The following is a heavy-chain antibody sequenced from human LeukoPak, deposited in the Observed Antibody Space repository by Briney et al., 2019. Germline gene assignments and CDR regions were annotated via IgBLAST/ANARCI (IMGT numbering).Heavy chain of an antibody. V-gene: IGHV3-48*03. CDR1: GFTFSSYE. D-gene: IGHD6-19*01. Sequence: GGSLRLSCAASGFTFSSYEMNWVRQAPGKGLEWVSYISSSGSTTYYADSVKGRFTISRDNSKNTLYLQMNSLRAEDTAVYYCASSIAVAGIRVYWGQGTLVTVSS. CDR3: ASSIAVAGIRVY. CDR2: ISSSGSTT. J-gene: IGHJ4*02.